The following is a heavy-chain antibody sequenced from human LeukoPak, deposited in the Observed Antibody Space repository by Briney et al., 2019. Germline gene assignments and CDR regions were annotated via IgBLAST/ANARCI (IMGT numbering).Heavy chain of an antibody. D-gene: IGHD5-18*01. Sequence: PSETLSLTCDVSGASMNTCCYYWTWIRQPPGKGLEWIGYKYYSGSTRYNSSLRSRLTISLDSSKNQFSLRLTSVTAADTAVYYCARGRSYGFDFDSWGPGTLVIVSS. CDR2: KYYSGST. J-gene: IGHJ4*02. CDR3: ARGRSYGFDFDS. V-gene: IGHV4-61*01. CDR1: GASMNTCCYY.